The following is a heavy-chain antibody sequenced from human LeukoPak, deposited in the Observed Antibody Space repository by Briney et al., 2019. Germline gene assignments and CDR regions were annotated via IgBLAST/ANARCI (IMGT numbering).Heavy chain of an antibody. CDR3: ARDHAAGFDYFDY. V-gene: IGHV1-24*01. J-gene: IGHJ4*02. D-gene: IGHD6-13*01. Sequence: ASVKVSCKVSGYTLTELSMHWVRQAPGKGLEWMGGFDPEDGETIYAQKFQGRVTITTDESTSTAYMELSSLRSEDTAVYYCARDHAAGFDYFDYWGQGTLVTVSS. CDR1: GYTLTELS. CDR2: FDPEDGET.